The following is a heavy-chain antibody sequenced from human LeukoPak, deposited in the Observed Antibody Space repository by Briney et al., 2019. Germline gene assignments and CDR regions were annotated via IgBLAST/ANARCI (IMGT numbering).Heavy chain of an antibody. D-gene: IGHD6-19*01. CDR3: ARVYNSGWVDAFDI. CDR2: IKQGGSEK. Sequence: GGSLRLFCAASGFTFSNYWMTWVRQAPGKGLEWVANIKQGGSEKYYVDSVKGRFTISRDNAKNSLFLQMNSLRAEDTAVYYCARVYNSGWVDAFDIWGQGTMVTVSS. J-gene: IGHJ3*02. CDR1: GFTFSNYW. V-gene: IGHV3-7*04.